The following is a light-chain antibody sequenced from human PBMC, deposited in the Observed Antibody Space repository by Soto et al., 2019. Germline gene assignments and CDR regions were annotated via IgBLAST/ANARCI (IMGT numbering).Light chain of an antibody. CDR3: QHLRA. Sequence: DIQMTQSPSTLSASVGDRVTITCRASQNINNWVAWYQQKPGKAPKFLIYDASTLESGVPSRFSGSGCGTEFSLTSSSLQPDDSGSYYCQHLRACGQGTKVEIK. CDR2: DAS. CDR1: QNINNW. V-gene: IGKV1-5*01. J-gene: IGKJ1*01.